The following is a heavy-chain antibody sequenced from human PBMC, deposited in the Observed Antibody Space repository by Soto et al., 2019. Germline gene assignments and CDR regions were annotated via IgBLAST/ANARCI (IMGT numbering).Heavy chain of an antibody. CDR2: ISTYNSNT. D-gene: IGHD6-19*01. V-gene: IGHV1-18*01. Sequence: QVRLVQSGAEVKNPGASVMVSCKASGYTFTTHGISWVRQAPGQGLEWMGWISTYNSNTNYAQKLQGRVTMTTDTSTSTAYMELRSLNSDDTAVYYCGRVLSGWYGPEYFDLWGRGTLVTVSS. CDR1: GYTFTTHG. CDR3: GRVLSGWYGPEYFDL. J-gene: IGHJ2*01.